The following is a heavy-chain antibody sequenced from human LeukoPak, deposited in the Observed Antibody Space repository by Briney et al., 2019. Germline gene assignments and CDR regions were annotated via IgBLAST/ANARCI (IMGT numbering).Heavy chain of an antibody. V-gene: IGHV4-61*02. D-gene: IGHD6-13*01. Sequence: SETLSLTCTVSGGSISSGSYYWSWIRQPAGKGLEWIGRIYTSGSTNYNPSLKSRVTISVDTSKNQFSLKLSSVTAADTAVYYCARAGIASAQNWFDPWGQGTLVTVSS. CDR3: ARAGIASAQNWFDP. J-gene: IGHJ5*02. CDR1: GGSISSGSYY. CDR2: IYTSGST.